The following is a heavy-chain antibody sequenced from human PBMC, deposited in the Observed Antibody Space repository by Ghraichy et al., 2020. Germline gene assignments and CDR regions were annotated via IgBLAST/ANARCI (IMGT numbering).Heavy chain of an antibody. CDR3: AKARYNWNDVGGTDY. Sequence: GGSLRLSCAASGFTFSSYAMSWVRQAPGKGLEWVSAISGSGGSTYYADSVKGRFTISRDNSKNTLYLQMNSLRAEDTAVYYCAKARYNWNDVGGTDYWGQGTLVTVSS. D-gene: IGHD1-1*01. V-gene: IGHV3-23*01. J-gene: IGHJ4*02. CDR2: ISGSGGST. CDR1: GFTFSSYA.